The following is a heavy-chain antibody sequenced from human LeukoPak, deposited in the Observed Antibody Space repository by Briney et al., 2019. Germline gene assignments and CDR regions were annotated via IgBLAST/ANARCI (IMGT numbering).Heavy chain of an antibody. Sequence: GRSLRLSCAASGFTFSSYGMHWVRQAPGKGLEWVAVISYDGSNKYYADSVKGRFTISRDNSKNTLYLQMNSLRAEDTAVYYCAKSVGSGSNGMDVWGQGTTVTVSS. V-gene: IGHV3-30*18. CDR2: ISYDGSNK. CDR1: GFTFSSYG. CDR3: AKSVGSGSNGMDV. D-gene: IGHD3-10*01. J-gene: IGHJ6*02.